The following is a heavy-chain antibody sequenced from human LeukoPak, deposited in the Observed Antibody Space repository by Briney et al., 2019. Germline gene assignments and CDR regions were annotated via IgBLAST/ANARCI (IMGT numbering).Heavy chain of an antibody. V-gene: IGHV3-48*03. CDR1: GFTFSSYE. D-gene: IGHD3-16*01. J-gene: IGHJ3*02. CDR3: GASRQYVGAFDI. CDR2: IGSSSTTI. Sequence: GGSLRLSCAASGFTFSSYELYWVRQAPGKGLEWISYIGSSSTTIKYADSVRGRFTISRDDARESLYLQMSSLRADDTAIYYCGASRQYVGAFDIWGQGTLVTVSS.